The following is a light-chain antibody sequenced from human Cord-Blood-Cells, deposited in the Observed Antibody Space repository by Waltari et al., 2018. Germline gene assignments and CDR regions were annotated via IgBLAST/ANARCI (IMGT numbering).Light chain of an antibody. V-gene: IGLV1-40*01. J-gene: IGLJ3*02. CDR2: GNS. CDR1: SSNIGAGYD. CDR3: QSYDSSLSGSWV. Sequence: QSVLTQPPSVSGAPGQRVTISCTGSSSNIGAGYDVHWYQQLPGTAPKLLIYGNSNRPSGGPDRFSGSKSGTSASLALTGLQAEDEADYYCQSYDSSLSGSWVFGGGTKLTVL.